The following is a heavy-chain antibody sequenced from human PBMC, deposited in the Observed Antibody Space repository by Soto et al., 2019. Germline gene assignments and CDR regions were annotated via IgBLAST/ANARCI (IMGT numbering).Heavy chain of an antibody. CDR1: GFTVSSNY. Sequence: EVQLVESGGGLIQPGGSLRLSCAASGFTVSSNYMSWVRQAPGKGLEWGSVIYSGGSTYYADSVKGRFTISRDNSKNKLYLQMNSLRAEDTAVYYCARGGVVGGSYHPPYYFDYWGQGTLVTVSS. J-gene: IGHJ4*02. CDR3: ARGGVVGGSYHPPYYFDY. V-gene: IGHV3-53*01. D-gene: IGHD1-26*01. CDR2: IYSGGST.